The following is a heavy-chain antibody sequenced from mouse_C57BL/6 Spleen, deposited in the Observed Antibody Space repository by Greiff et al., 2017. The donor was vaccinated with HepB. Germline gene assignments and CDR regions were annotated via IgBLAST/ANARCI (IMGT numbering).Heavy chain of an antibody. D-gene: IGHD2-2*01. J-gene: IGHJ3*01. V-gene: IGHV10-1*01. CDR1: GFSFNTYA. CDR3: VRLGYPFAY. Sequence: EVHLVESGGGLVQPKGSLKLSCAASGFSFNTYAMNWVRQAPGKGLEWVARIRSKSNNYATYYADSVKDRFTISRDDSESMLYLQMNNLKTEDTAMYYCVRLGYPFAYWGQGTLVTVSA. CDR2: IRSKSNNYAT.